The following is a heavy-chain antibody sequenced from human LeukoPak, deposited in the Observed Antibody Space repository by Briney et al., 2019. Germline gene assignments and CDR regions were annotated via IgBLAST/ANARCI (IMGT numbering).Heavy chain of an antibody. Sequence: GESLKISCKASGYSFTSYWIGWVRQMPGKGLEWMGIIDPSDSDTRYTPSFQGQVTISADKSLTSAYLQWNSLKASDTAMYYCARQTAMGRSGDYWGQGTLVIVSS. V-gene: IGHV5-51*01. CDR2: IDPSDSDT. J-gene: IGHJ4*02. D-gene: IGHD5-18*01. CDR1: GYSFTSYW. CDR3: ARQTAMGRSGDY.